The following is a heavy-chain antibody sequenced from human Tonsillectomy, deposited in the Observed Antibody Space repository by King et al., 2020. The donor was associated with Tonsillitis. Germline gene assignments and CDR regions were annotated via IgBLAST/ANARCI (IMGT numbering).Heavy chain of an antibody. CDR3: ANRDYSRGWYIHY. CDR1: GFTVDNFA. Sequence: VQLVESGGGLVQPGGSLRLSCVASGFTVDNFAMTWVRQAPGKGLEWVSSIGGSDGNTYYADSVKGRFTISRDTSKNTLHLQMNSLSAEDTAVYYCANRDYSRGWYIHYGGQGTLVTVPS. D-gene: IGHD6-19*01. CDR2: IGGSDGNT. V-gene: IGHV3-23*04. J-gene: IGHJ4*02.